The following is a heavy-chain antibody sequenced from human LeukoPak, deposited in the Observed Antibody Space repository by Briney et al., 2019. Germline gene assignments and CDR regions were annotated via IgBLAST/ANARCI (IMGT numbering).Heavy chain of an antibody. CDR1: GESFSGYY. J-gene: IGHJ4*02. CDR3: ARAYSSGWSFDY. CDR2: IYYSGST. D-gene: IGHD6-19*01. V-gene: IGHV4-59*01. Sequence: PSETLSLTCAVYGESFSGYYWSWIRQPPGKGLEWIGYIYYSGSTNYNPSLKSRVTISVDTSKNQFSLKLSSVTAADTAVYYCARAYSSGWSFDYWGQGTLVTVSS.